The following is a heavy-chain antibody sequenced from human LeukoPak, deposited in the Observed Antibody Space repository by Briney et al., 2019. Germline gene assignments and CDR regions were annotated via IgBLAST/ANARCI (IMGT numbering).Heavy chain of an antibody. CDR3: AWSDYYGSGSNYYYGMDV. D-gene: IGHD3-10*01. CDR2: IYYSGST. J-gene: IGHJ6*02. Sequence: PSETLSLTCTVSGGSISSYYWSWIRQPPGKGLEWIGYIYYSGSTNYNPSLKSRVTISVDTSKNQFSLKLSSVTAADTAVYYCAWSDYYGSGSNYYYGMDVWGQGTTVTVSS. CDR1: GGSISSYY. V-gene: IGHV4-59*01.